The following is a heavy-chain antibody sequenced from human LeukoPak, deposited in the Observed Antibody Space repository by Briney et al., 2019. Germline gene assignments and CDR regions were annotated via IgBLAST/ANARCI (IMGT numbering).Heavy chain of an antibody. D-gene: IGHD6-13*01. CDR2: IYYSGST. CDR1: GGSISSGSYY. V-gene: IGHV4-39*01. J-gene: IGHJ4*02. Sequence: SETLSLTCTVSGGSISSGSYYWSWIRQPAGKGLEWIGSIYYSGSTYYNPSLKSRVTISVDTSKNQFSLKLSSVTAADTAVYYCARQGIAAAETDYWGQGTLVTVSS. CDR3: ARQGIAAAETDY.